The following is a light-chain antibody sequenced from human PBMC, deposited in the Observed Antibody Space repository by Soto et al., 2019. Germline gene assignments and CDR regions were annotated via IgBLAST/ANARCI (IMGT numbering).Light chain of an antibody. CDR3: LLSYSDARDWV. V-gene: IGLV7-46*01. J-gene: IGLJ3*02. CDR1: TGAVTSDHY. CDR2: DTS. Sequence: QAVVTQEPSLTVSPGGTVTLTCGSSTGAVTSDHYPYWFQQKPGQAPRTLIYDTSNKHSWTPARFSGSLLGGKAALTLSGAQPEDEAEYYCLLSYSDARDWVFGGGTKLTVL.